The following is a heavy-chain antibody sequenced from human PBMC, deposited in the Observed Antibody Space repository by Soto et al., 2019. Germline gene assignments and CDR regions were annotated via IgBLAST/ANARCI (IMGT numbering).Heavy chain of an antibody. Sequence: RLSCAASGFTFSSYAMSWVRQAPGKGLEWVSAISGSGGSTYYTDSVKGRFTISRDNSKNTLYLQMNSLRAEDTALYYCAKGPTIFGVVIIPDYYYGMYVWGHGTTVTVS. CDR3: AKGPTIFGVVIIPDYYYGMYV. D-gene: IGHD3-3*01. CDR1: GFTFSSYA. J-gene: IGHJ6*02. CDR2: ISGSGGST. V-gene: IGHV3-23*01.